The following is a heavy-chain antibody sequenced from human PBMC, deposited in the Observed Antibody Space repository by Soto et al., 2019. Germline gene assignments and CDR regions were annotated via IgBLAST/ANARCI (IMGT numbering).Heavy chain of an antibody. CDR3: ARDISSFLGGNNWFAP. CDR1: GGSISSGDYY. V-gene: IGHV4-30-4*01. CDR2: IYYSGST. Sequence: SETLSLTCTVSGGSISSGDYYWSWIRQPPGKGLEWIGYIYYSGSTYYNPSLKSRVTISVDTSKNQFSLKLSSVTAADTAVYYCARDISSFLGGNNWFAPWGQGTLVTVSS. D-gene: IGHD3-10*01. J-gene: IGHJ5*02.